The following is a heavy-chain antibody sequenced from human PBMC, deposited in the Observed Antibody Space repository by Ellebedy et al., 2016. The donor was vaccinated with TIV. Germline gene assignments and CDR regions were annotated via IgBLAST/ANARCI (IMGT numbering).Heavy chain of an antibody. J-gene: IGHJ4*02. Sequence: AASVKVSCKASGYTFTSYGISWVRQAPGQGLEWMGIINPGGGSTTYAQKLQGRVTMTRDTSTRTVYMELSSLRSEDTAVFYCARARGVIAENFDFWGQGTLVTVSS. V-gene: IGHV1-46*04. CDR2: INPGGGST. D-gene: IGHD3-10*01. CDR3: ARARGVIAENFDF. CDR1: GYTFTSYG.